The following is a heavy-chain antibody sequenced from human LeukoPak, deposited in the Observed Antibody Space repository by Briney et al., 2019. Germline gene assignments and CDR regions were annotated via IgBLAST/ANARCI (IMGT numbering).Heavy chain of an antibody. D-gene: IGHD2-2*02. CDR1: GYIFTSYF. CDR3: ARDTVVISDTIGGDY. V-gene: IGHV1-46*01. CDR2: INPSGGGT. Sequence: ASVNVSCMASGYIFTSYFMHWVRQAPGQGLEWRGMINPSGGGTLYPQKFQGRVTMTSDTSTNTVYMELSSLRSEDTAIYYCARDTVVISDTIGGDYWGQGTLVTVSS. J-gene: IGHJ4*02.